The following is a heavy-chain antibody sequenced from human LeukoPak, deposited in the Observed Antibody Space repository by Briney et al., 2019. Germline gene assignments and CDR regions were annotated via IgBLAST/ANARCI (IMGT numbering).Heavy chain of an antibody. CDR1: GYTFTNYY. Sequence: ASVKVSCKASGYTFTNYYVHWVRQVPGQGLEWVGIINPSGGSTSYTQKFQGRVTMTRDMSTSTVYMELSSLRSDDTAVYYCARDYSRAAGGFDWGQGTLVTVSS. J-gene: IGHJ4*02. D-gene: IGHD6-13*01. CDR3: ARDYSRAAGGFD. CDR2: INPSGGST. V-gene: IGHV1-46*01.